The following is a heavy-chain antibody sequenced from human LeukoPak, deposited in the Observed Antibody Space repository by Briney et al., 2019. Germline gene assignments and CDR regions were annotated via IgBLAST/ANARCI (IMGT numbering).Heavy chain of an antibody. CDR3: ARYTGVNGYYFDY. J-gene: IGHJ4*02. D-gene: IGHD2-8*01. Sequence: PSETLSLTCNVSGGSISSRSYYWSRLRQPPGKGLEWIATIYHSGSTYYNASLKSRVTISVDTSKSHFSLKLSSVTAADTAMYYCARYTGVNGYYFDYWGQGTLVTVSS. CDR2: IYHSGST. CDR1: GGSISSRSYY. V-gene: IGHV4-39*02.